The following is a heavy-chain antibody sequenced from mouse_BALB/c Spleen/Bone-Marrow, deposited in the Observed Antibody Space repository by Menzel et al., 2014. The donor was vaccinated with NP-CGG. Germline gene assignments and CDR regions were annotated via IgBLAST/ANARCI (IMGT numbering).Heavy chain of an antibody. CDR3: ARPPDGYYWFTY. CDR2: ISSGGSYT. Sequence: EVKLMESGGGLVKPGGSLKLSCAASGFTFXSYAMSWVRQTPEKRLEWVATISSGGSYTYYPDSVKGRFTISRDNAKNTLYLQMSSLRSEDTAIYYCARPPDGYYWFTYWGQGTLVTVSA. CDR1: GFTFXSYA. V-gene: IGHV5-9-1*01. D-gene: IGHD2-3*01. J-gene: IGHJ3*01.